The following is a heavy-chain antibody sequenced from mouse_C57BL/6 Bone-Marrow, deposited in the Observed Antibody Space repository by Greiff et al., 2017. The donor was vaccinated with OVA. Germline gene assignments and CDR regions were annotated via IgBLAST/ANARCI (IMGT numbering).Heavy chain of an antibody. Sequence: QVHVKQSGAELARPGASVKLSCKASGYTFTSYGISWVKQRTGQGLEWIGEIYPRSGNTYYNEKFKGKATLTADKSSSTAYMELRSLTSEDSAVYFCARWWEDFDYWGQGTTLTVSS. CDR3: ARWWEDFDY. D-gene: IGHD1-1*02. CDR2: IYPRSGNT. V-gene: IGHV1-81*01. J-gene: IGHJ2*01. CDR1: GYTFTSYG.